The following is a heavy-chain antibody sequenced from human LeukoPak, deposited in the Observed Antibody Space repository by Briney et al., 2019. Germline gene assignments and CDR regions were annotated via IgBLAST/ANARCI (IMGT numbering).Heavy chain of an antibody. Sequence: ASVKVSCKASGYTFTGYYMHWVRQAPGQGLEWMGWINPNSGGTNYAQKFQGRVTMTRDTSTSTDFMELSSLRSEDTAVYYCARDNSVGDNAWWFDPWGQGTLVTVSS. CDR2: INPNSGGT. CDR3: ARDNSVGDNAWWFDP. V-gene: IGHV1-2*02. D-gene: IGHD1-26*01. J-gene: IGHJ5*02. CDR1: GYTFTGYY.